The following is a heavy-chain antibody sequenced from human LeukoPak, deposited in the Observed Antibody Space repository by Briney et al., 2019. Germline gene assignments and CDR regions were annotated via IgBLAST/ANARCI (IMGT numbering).Heavy chain of an antibody. CDR1: GYTFTSYY. CDR2: INPSGGGT. CDR3: ARGLYSSSWSHQYYFDY. Sequence: ASVKVSCKASGYTFTSYYMHWVRQAPGQGLEWMGIINPSGGGTSYAQKFQGRVTMTRDTSTSTVYMELSSLRSEDTAVYYCARGLYSSSWSHQYYFDYWGQGTLVTVSS. V-gene: IGHV1-46*01. D-gene: IGHD6-13*01. J-gene: IGHJ4*02.